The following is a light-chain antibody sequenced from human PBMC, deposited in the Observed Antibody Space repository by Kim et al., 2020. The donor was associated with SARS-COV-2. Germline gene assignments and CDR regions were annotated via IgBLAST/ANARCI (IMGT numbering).Light chain of an antibody. J-gene: IGKJ2*03. CDR1: QSISNK. V-gene: IGKV3-15*01. CDR2: GAS. Sequence: VSPGKRATLSCRASQSISNKLAWYQHKPGQAPRLLIYGASTRATDIPARFSGSGSGTEFTLTISSLQSEDFAVYYCQQYNYWPIYSFGQGTKLEI. CDR3: QQYNYWPIYS.